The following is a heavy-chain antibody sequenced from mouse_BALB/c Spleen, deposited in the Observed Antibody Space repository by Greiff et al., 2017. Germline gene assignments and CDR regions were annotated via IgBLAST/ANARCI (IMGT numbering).Heavy chain of an antibody. Sequence: EVQLQESGPGLVKPSQSLSLTCSVTGYSITSGYYWNWIRQFPGNKLEWMGYISYDGSNNYNPSLKNRISITRDTSKNQFFLKLNSVTTEDTATYYCARPHYYGSSNWYFDVWGAGTTVTVSS. V-gene: IGHV3-6*02. D-gene: IGHD1-1*01. CDR1: GYSITSGYY. CDR2: ISYDGSN. J-gene: IGHJ1*01. CDR3: ARPHYYGSSNWYFDV.